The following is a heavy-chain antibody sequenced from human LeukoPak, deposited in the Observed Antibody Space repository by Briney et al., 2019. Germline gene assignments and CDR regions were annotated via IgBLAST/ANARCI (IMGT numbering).Heavy chain of an antibody. CDR1: GFTFSSYA. J-gene: IGHJ3*02. Sequence: PGGSLRLSCAASGFTFSSYAMSWVRQAPGKGLEWVSAISGSGGSTYYADSVKGRFSISRDNSKNTLYLQMNSLRAEDTAVYYCAKARDGYNLIPDAFDIWGQGRMVTVSS. CDR2: ISGSGGST. CDR3: AKARDGYNLIPDAFDI. V-gene: IGHV3-23*01. D-gene: IGHD5-24*01.